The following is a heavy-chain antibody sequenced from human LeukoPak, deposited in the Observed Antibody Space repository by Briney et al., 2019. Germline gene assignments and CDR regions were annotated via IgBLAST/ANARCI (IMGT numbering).Heavy chain of an antibody. Sequence: SETLSLTYTVSGGSISSYYWSWIRQPPGKGLEWIGYIYYSGSTNYNPSLKSRVTISVDTSKNQFSLKLSSVTAADTAVYYCARGRYSSGWYVHWGQGTLVTVSS. V-gene: IGHV4-59*01. J-gene: IGHJ4*02. CDR2: IYYSGST. CDR1: GGSISSYY. D-gene: IGHD6-19*01. CDR3: ARGRYSSGWYVH.